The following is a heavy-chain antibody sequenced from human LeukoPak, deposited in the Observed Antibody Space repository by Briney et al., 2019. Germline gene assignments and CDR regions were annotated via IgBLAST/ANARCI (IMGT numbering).Heavy chain of an antibody. V-gene: IGHV3-21*01. CDR3: ARDFRYSGSYHHWFDP. Sequence: PGGSLRLSCAASGFTLSAYSINWVRQAPGRGLEWVSSISSSGTYIYYADSVKGRFTISSDNAKNSLSLQMNSLRAEDTAVYYCARDFRYSGSYHHWFDPWGQGTLVTVAS. CDR1: GFTLSAYS. CDR2: ISSSGTYI. J-gene: IGHJ5*02. D-gene: IGHD1-26*01.